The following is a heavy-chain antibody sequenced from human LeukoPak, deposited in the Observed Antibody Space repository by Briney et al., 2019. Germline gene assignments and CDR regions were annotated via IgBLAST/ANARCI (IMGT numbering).Heavy chain of an antibody. CDR1: GFDFSSYV. CDR3: VRDISGEKSFDY. Sequence: GGCLRLSCAASGFDFSSYVMHWVRQAPGKGLEWVAVMSHDGSNEYYADSVKGRFTISRDDSKNTLSLQMNSLRAEDTAVYYCVRDISGEKSFDYWGQGTLVTVSS. V-gene: IGHV3-30*04. J-gene: IGHJ4*02. CDR2: MSHDGSNE. D-gene: IGHD3-10*01.